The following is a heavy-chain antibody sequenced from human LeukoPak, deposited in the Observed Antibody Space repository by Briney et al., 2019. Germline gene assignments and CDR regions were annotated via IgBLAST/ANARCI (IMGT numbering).Heavy chain of an antibody. D-gene: IGHD6-19*01. CDR3: AKAGHSSGWATTNFDY. Sequence: GGSLRLSCAASGFTFSSYAMSWVRQAPGKGLEWVAVISYDGSNEYYAGPVKGRFTISRDNSKNTLYLQMNSLRPEDTAVYYCAKAGHSSGWATTNFDYWGQGTLVTVSS. V-gene: IGHV3-30*18. CDR1: GFTFSSYA. CDR2: ISYDGSNE. J-gene: IGHJ4*02.